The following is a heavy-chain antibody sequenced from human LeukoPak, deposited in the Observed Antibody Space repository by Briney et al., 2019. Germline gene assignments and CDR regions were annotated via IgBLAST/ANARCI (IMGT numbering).Heavy chain of an antibody. CDR3: SSYCNDGTFYGSFHH. V-gene: IGHV3-48*03. J-gene: IGHJ1*01. CDR2: IFHIGCLI. D-gene: IGHD2/OR15-2a*01. CDR1: GFTSNLSE. Sequence: GGSLRLSCAASGFTSNLSESKCVCDAPEERLEWISYIFHIGCLICYADSAQARFAISTDNEKNLLYLQMSSLRVEHTDIYYCSSYCNDGTFYGSFHHWGQGNLVSVSS.